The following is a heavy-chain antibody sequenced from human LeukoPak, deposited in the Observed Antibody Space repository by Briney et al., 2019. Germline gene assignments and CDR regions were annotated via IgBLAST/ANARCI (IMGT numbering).Heavy chain of an antibody. J-gene: IGHJ5*02. Sequence: SETLSLTCTVSGGSVSSVSYYWSWIRQPPGKGLEWIGYIYYSGSTYYNPSLKSRVTISVDTSKNQFSLKLSSVTAADTAVYYCARVKYCGGDCYSGGNWFDPWGQGTLVTVSS. D-gene: IGHD2-21*02. CDR2: IYYSGST. V-gene: IGHV4-30-4*08. CDR3: ARVKYCGGDCYSGGNWFDP. CDR1: GGSVSSVSYY.